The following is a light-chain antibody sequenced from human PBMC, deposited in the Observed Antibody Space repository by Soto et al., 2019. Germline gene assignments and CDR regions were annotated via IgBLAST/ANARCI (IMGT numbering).Light chain of an antibody. CDR1: PSVTSSY. CDR2: GAS. CDR3: QQYGSSPYT. V-gene: IGKV3-20*01. Sequence: EIVLTQSPGTLSLSPGERATLSCRASPSVTSSYLAWYQQKPGQAPRLLMYGASSRATGIPDRFSGSGSGTDFTLTISRLEPEDFAVYYCQQYGSSPYTFGQGTKVDIK. J-gene: IGKJ2*01.